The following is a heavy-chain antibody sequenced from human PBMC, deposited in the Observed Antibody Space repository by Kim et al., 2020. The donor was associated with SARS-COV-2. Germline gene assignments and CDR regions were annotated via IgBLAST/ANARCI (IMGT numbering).Heavy chain of an antibody. CDR3: GRTLDYYYGIDV. CDR2: T. Sequence: TNYNPSLKRRLTISLDKSKNQFTLQLSSVTAADSGIYYCGRTLDYYYGIDVWGQGTPVTVSS. J-gene: IGHJ6*02. V-gene: IGHV4-4*02.